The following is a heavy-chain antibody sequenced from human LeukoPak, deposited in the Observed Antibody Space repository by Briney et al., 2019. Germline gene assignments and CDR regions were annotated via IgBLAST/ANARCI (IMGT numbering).Heavy chain of an antibody. Sequence: ASVEVSCKASGYTFTGYHIHWVRQAPGQGLEWMGIINPSGGSTSYAQKFQGRVTTTRDMSTSTVYMELSSLRSEDTAVYYCARGVVEYSSSAGDFDYWGQGTLVTVSS. CDR2: INPSGGST. J-gene: IGHJ4*02. D-gene: IGHD6-6*01. CDR1: GYTFTGYH. CDR3: ARGVVEYSSSAGDFDY. V-gene: IGHV1-46*01.